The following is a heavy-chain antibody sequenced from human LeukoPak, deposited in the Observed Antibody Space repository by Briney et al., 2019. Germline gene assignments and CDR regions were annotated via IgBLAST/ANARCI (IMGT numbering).Heavy chain of an antibody. D-gene: IGHD2-15*01. V-gene: IGHV1-46*04. J-gene: IGHJ2*01. CDR2: INPSGGRT. CDR1: GDSLTSHY. Sequence: ASVTVSCKASGDSLTSHYMYWVRQAPGQGLEWMGIINPSGGRTNYAQKMQGRDTITWETTKRTVYMEMSRQRSEDTAVYYCTGGPTLVAHDWYFDLWGRGTLVTVSS. CDR3: TGGPTLVAHDWYFDL.